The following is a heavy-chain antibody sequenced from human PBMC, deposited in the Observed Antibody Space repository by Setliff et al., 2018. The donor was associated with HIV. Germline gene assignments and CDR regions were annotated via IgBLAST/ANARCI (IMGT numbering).Heavy chain of an antibody. CDR2: INHSGST. V-gene: IGHV4-38-2*02. CDR3: ARRYRIAARPKWFDP. J-gene: IGHJ5*02. Sequence: SETLSLTCTVSGYSISSGYYWGWVRQPPGKGLEWIGEINHSGSTNYNPSLKSRVTISADTSKSKFSLKLTSVTAADTAAYFCARRYRIAARPKWFDPWGQGTLVTVSS. CDR1: GYSISSGYY. D-gene: IGHD6-6*01.